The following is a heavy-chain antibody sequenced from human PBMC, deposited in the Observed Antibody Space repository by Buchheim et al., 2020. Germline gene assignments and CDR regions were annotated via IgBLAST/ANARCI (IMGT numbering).Heavy chain of an antibody. D-gene: IGHD4-23*01. CDR3: ARGSWIYTKWELGMGGMDV. J-gene: IGHJ6*02. V-gene: IGHV3-74*01. CDR2: INSDGSST. Sequence: EVQLVESGGGLVQPGGSLRLSCAASGFTFSSYWMHWVRQAPGKGLVWVSRINSDGSSTSYADSVKGRFTISRDNAKNTLYLQMISLRAEDTAVYYCARGSWIYTKWELGMGGMDVWGQGTT. CDR1: GFTFSSYW.